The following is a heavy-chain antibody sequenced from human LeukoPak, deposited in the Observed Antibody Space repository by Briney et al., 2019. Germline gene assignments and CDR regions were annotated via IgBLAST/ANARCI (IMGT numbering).Heavy chain of an antibody. CDR1: GFTFSSYD. CDR2: ISSSSSTI. Sequence: GGSLRLSCAASGFTFSSYDMTWVRQAPGKGLEWVSYISSSSSTIYYADSVKGRFTISRDNAKNSLYLQMNSLRAEDTAVYYCAREGIAFDYWGQGTLVTVSS. CDR3: AREGIAFDY. V-gene: IGHV3-48*01. J-gene: IGHJ4*02.